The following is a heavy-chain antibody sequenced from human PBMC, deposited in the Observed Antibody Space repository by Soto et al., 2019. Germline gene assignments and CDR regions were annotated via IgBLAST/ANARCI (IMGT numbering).Heavy chain of an antibody. Sequence: GVSLRLSCAASGFTFSSYSMNWVRQAPGKGLEWVSSISSSSSYIYYADSVKGRFTISRDNAKNSLYLQMNSLRAEDTAVYYCARVTRDTAMVRSFLFDYWGQGTLVTVSS. J-gene: IGHJ4*02. CDR3: ARVTRDTAMVRSFLFDY. CDR2: ISSSSSYI. CDR1: GFTFSSYS. V-gene: IGHV3-21*01. D-gene: IGHD5-18*01.